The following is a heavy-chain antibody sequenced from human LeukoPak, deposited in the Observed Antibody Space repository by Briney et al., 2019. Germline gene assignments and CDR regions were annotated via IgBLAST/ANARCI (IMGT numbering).Heavy chain of an antibody. CDR2: INWNGGST. CDR1: GFTFDDYG. D-gene: IGHD3-3*01. J-gene: IGHJ6*03. Sequence: PGGSLRLSCAASGFTFDDYGMSWVRQAPGKGLEWVSGINWNGGSTGYADSVKGRFTISRDNAKNSLYLQMNSLRAEDTALALYYDFWSGYYTGYYYYYMDVWGKGTTVTVSS. CDR3: YDFWSGYYTGYYYYYMDV. V-gene: IGHV3-20*01.